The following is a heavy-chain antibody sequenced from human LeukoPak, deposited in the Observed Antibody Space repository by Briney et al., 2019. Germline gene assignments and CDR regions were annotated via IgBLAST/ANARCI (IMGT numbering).Heavy chain of an antibody. Sequence: EASVKVSCKASGGTFSSYAISWVRQAPGQGLEWMGGIIPIFGTANYAQKFQGRVAITADESTSTAYMELSSLRSEGTAVYYCARDSGSYFTAFDYWGQGTLVTVSS. CDR2: IIPIFGTA. CDR3: ARDSGSYFTAFDY. D-gene: IGHD1-26*01. CDR1: GGTFSSYA. V-gene: IGHV1-69*13. J-gene: IGHJ4*02.